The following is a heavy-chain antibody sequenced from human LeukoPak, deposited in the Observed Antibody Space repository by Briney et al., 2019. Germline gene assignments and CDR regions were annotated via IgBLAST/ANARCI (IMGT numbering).Heavy chain of an antibody. D-gene: IGHD6-19*01. CDR2: IYYSGST. CDR3: ARDSLFGSGWSIDP. CDR1: GGSISSSSYY. J-gene: IGHJ5*02. V-gene: IGHV4-39*07. Sequence: PSETLSLTCTVSGGSISSSSYYWGWIRQPPGKGLEWIGYIYYSGSTYYNPSLKSRVTISVDTSKNQFSLKLSSVTAADTAVYYCARDSLFGSGWSIDPWGQGTLVTVSS.